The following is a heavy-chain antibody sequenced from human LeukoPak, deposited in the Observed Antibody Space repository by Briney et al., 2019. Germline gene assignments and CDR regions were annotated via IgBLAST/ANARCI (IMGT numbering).Heavy chain of an antibody. V-gene: IGHV3-64*01. CDR1: GFTFSSYP. CDR3: ARFSGSGGSYYFVN. D-gene: IGHD6-19*01. J-gene: IGHJ4*03. Sequence: GGSLRLSCAASGFTFSSYPMHWVRQAPGKGLEYVSGISSNGGSTHYANSVKGRFTISRDNSKNTLHLQMGSLRAEDMAVYYCARFSGSGGSYYFVNSGPGTVVTVSS. CDR2: ISSNGGST.